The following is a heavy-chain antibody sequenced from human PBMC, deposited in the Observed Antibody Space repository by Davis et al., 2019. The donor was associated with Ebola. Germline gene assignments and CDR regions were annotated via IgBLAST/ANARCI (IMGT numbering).Heavy chain of an antibody. D-gene: IGHD6-13*01. Sequence: ASVKVSCKASGYTFTSYGISWVRQAPGQGLEWMGWISAYNGNTNYAQKLQGRVTMTTDTSTSTAYMELRSLRSDDTAVYYCATDDKLRSSWYRFDYWGQGTLVTVSS. CDR1: GYTFTSYG. CDR2: ISAYNGNT. V-gene: IGHV1-18*01. J-gene: IGHJ4*02. CDR3: ATDDKLRSSWYRFDY.